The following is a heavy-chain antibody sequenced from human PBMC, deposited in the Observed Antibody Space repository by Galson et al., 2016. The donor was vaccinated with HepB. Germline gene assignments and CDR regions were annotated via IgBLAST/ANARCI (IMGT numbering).Heavy chain of an antibody. CDR1: GFTLSTYS. V-gene: IGHV3-21*01. J-gene: IGHJ4*02. D-gene: IGHD6-19*01. CDR3: ARELEEWLVPQTFEY. CDR2: ITSDSTYI. Sequence: SLRLSCAASGFTLSTYSMNWVRQAPGKGLEWVSTITSDSTYIYYVDSVQGRFTISRDNAKNSVYLQMNSLRAEDTAVYYYARELEEWLVPQTFEYWGQGTLVIVSS.